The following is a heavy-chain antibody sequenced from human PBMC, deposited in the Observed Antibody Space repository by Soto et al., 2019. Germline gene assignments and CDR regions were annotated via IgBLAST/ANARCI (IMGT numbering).Heavy chain of an antibody. CDR2: IFYFGST. D-gene: IGHD3-9*01. Sequence: PSETLSLTCTVSSGSISSYYWSWVRQTPGKGLEWIGYIFYFGSTNYNPSLKSRVTLSIDTSKNQLSLKLSSVTAADTAVYYCARHSPDFDWLSQFDYWGQGTLVTVSS. J-gene: IGHJ4*02. V-gene: IGHV4-59*08. CDR1: SGSISSYY. CDR3: ARHSPDFDWLSQFDY.